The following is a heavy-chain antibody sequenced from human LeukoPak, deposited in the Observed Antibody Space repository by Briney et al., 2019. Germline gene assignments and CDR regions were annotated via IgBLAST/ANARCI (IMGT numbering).Heavy chain of an antibody. Sequence: GGSLRLSCAASGITVSRYDMSWVRQAPGKGLEWISYISGTNGAVYLADSVKGRFTTSRDNARNSLFLEMNSLRDEDTAVYYCVRGHMDVWGKGTTVIVSS. CDR1: GITVSRYD. J-gene: IGHJ6*03. CDR3: VRGHMDV. V-gene: IGHV3-48*02. CDR2: ISGTNGAV.